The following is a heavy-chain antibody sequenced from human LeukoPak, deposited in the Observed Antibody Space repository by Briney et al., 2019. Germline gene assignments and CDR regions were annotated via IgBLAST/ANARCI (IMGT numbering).Heavy chain of an antibody. CDR1: GFTFSSYA. J-gene: IGHJ4*02. CDR2: ISGSGGST. D-gene: IGHD2-21*01. Sequence: SGGSLRLSCAASGFTFSSYAMSWVRQAPGKGLEWVSAISGSGGSTYYADSVKGRFTISRDNSKNTLYLQMNSLRAEDTALYYCAKDQGGPHGGEVKFDYWGQGTLVTVSS. V-gene: IGHV3-23*01. CDR3: AKDQGGPHGGEVKFDY.